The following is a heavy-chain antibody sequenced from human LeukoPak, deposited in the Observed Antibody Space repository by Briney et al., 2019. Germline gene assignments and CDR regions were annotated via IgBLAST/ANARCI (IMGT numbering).Heavy chain of an antibody. CDR1: GFTFSSYC. J-gene: IGHJ3*02. V-gene: IGHV3-7*01. CDR3: ARGLSDYDFWSGYYTDHDAFDI. CDR2: IKQDGSEK. Sequence: GGSLRLSCAASGFTFSSYCMSWVRQAPGKGLEWVANIKQDGSEKYYVDSVKGRFTISRDNAKNSLYLQMNSLRAEDTAVYYCARGLSDYDFWSGYYTDHDAFDIWGQGTMVTVSS. D-gene: IGHD3-3*01.